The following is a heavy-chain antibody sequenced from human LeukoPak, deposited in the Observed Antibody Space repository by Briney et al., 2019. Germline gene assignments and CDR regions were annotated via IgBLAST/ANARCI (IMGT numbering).Heavy chain of an antibody. CDR1: GGSFSGYY. CDR2: INHSGST. D-gene: IGHD3-22*01. V-gene: IGHV4-34*01. CDR3: ARNAGSSGSKYYYYYMDV. Sequence: SETLSLTCAVYGGSFSGYYWSWIRQPPGKGLEWIGEINHSGSTNYNPSLKSRVTISVATSKNQFSLKLSSVTAADTAVYYCARNAGSSGSKYYYYYMDVWGKGTTVTISS. J-gene: IGHJ6*03.